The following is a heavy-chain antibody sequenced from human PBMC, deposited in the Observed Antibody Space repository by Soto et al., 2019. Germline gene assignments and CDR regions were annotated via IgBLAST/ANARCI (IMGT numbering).Heavy chain of an antibody. J-gene: IGHJ4*02. Sequence: PSGSLSLTCTVSVGSIKTFDWSWVRPPAGKGLEWIGRIFSSGSTSFNPSLESRVAMSVDTSKNHFSLNLSSVTAADMAVYYCAREGSYSAYNFAHGIQLWSFDFWGQGALVNVSS. CDR3: AREGSYSAYNFAHGIQLWSFDF. CDR1: VGSIKTFD. D-gene: IGHD5-12*01. CDR2: IFSSGST. V-gene: IGHV4-4*07.